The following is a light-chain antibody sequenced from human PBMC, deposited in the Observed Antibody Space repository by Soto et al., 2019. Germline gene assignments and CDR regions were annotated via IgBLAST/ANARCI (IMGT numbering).Light chain of an antibody. Sequence: QSSLTQPASVSGSPGQSITISCTGTSSDVGNYKYVSWYQQHPGEAPKLMIYEVSNRPSGVSNRFSGSKSGNTASLTISGLQAEDETDYYCFSYTSSGTYVFGTGTKVTGL. CDR3: FSYTSSGTYV. V-gene: IGLV2-14*01. J-gene: IGLJ1*01. CDR1: SSDVGNYKY. CDR2: EVS.